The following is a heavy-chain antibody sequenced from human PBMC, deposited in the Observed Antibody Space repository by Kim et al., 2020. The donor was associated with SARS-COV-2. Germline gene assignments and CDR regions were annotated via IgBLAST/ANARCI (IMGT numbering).Heavy chain of an antibody. CDR2: ISSASTPIT. J-gene: IGHJ4*02. V-gene: IGHV3-48*02. CDR3: AIRGVSHFDY. D-gene: IGHD3-10*01. CDR1: GFAFSTYS. Sequence: GGSLRLSCAASGFAFSTYSMNWLRQTPEKGLEWVAYISSASTPITHYSDSVKGRFTISRDNAKNSVSLQMNSLRDEDTAVSYCAIRGVSHFDYWGPGTLV.